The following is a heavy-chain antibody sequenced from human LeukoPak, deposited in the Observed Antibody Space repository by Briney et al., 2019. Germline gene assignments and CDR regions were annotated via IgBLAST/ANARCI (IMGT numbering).Heavy chain of an antibody. V-gene: IGHV4-39*07. CDR1: GGSISSSSYY. D-gene: IGHD5-18*01. CDR2: IYYSGST. Sequence: SETLSLTCTVSGGSISSSSYYWGWIRQPPGKGLEWIGSIYYSGSTYYNPSLKSRVTISVDTSRNQFSLKLSSVTAADTAVYYCARGPIQLWTPYMDVWGKGTTVTVSS. J-gene: IGHJ6*03. CDR3: ARGPIQLWTPYMDV.